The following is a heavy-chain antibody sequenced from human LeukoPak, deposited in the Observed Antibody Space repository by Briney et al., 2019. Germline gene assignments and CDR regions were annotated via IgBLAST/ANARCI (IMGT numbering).Heavy chain of an antibody. Sequence: ASVKVSCKASGYTFTRYYMHWVRQAPGQGLEWMGWINPNSGGTNYAQKFQGRVTMTRDTSISTAYMELSRLRSDDTAVYYCAREIAVAATGIDYWGQGTLVTVSS. CDR2: INPNSGGT. CDR1: GYTFTRYY. J-gene: IGHJ4*02. CDR3: AREIAVAATGIDY. D-gene: IGHD6-19*01. V-gene: IGHV1-2*02.